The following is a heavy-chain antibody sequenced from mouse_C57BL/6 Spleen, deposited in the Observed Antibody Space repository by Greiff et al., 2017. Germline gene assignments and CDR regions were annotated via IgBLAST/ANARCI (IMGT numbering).Heavy chain of an antibody. CDR1: GFTFSSYS. CDR2: ISDGGSYT. CDR3: ARGAYYSNYELDY. D-gene: IGHD2-5*01. Sequence: EVHLVESGGGLVKPGGSLKLSCAASGFTFSSYSMSWVRQTPEKRLEWVATISDGGSYTYYPDNVKGRFTISRDNAKNNLYLQMSHLKSEDTAMYYCARGAYYSNYELDYWGQGTTLTVSS. V-gene: IGHV5-4*01. J-gene: IGHJ2*01.